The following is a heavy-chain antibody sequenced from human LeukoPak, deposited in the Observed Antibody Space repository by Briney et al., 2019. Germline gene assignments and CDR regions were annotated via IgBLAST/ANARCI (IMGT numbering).Heavy chain of an antibody. CDR3: ASAIRLGYCSGGSCYSSPQYWFDP. D-gene: IGHD2-15*01. J-gene: IGHJ5*02. V-gene: IGHV4-31*03. CDR2: IYYSGST. CDR1: GGSLSSGGYY. Sequence: PSETLSLTCTVSGGSLSSGGYYWSWIRQHPGKGREWIGYIYYSGSTYYHPSRKGRVTISVDTSKIQFSRKRSSVTAADTAVYYCASAIRLGYCSGGSCYSSPQYWFDPWGQGTLVTVSS.